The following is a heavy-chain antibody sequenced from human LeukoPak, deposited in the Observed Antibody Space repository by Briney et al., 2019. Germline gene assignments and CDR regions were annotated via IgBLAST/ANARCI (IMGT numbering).Heavy chain of an antibody. D-gene: IGHD3-22*01. CDR1: GFTFSSYG. J-gene: IGHJ4*02. CDR2: IRYDGSNQ. V-gene: IGHV3-30*02. CDR3: ARTPQYYYDSSGYFCDY. Sequence: GGSLRLSCAASGFTFSSYGMHWVRQAPGKGLEWVSFIRYDGSNQYYADSVKGRFTISRDNSKNTLYLQMNSLRAEDTAVYYCARTPQYYYDSSGYFCDYWGQGTLVTVSS.